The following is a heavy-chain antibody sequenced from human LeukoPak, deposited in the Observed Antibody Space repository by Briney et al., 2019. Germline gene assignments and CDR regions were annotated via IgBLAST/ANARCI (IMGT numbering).Heavy chain of an antibody. Sequence: ASVKVSCKASGYTFGDYGFSWVRQAPGQGLEWMGWISALNGNTYYVQKFKGRVTMTTGSSTNTAYMELRSLRSDDTAVYFCARDFALLWLGDKPFDYWGQGTLVIVSS. J-gene: IGHJ4*02. CDR3: ARDFALLWLGDKPFDY. V-gene: IGHV1-18*01. CDR1: GYTFGDYG. D-gene: IGHD3-10*01. CDR2: ISALNGNT.